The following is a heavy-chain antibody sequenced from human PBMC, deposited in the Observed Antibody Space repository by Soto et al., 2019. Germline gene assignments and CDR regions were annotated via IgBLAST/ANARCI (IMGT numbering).Heavy chain of an antibody. Sequence: GESLKISCMGSGYSFVSFWIGWVRQMPGKGLEWMAIMHPGEDDTIYNPSFQGQVTISADKSISTTYLQWRNVKASDTAMFYCARSGQLWPPFAYWGQGTLVTVSS. CDR3: ARSGQLWPPFAY. CDR1: GYSFVSFW. CDR2: MHPGEDDT. J-gene: IGHJ4*02. V-gene: IGHV5-51*01. D-gene: IGHD5-18*01.